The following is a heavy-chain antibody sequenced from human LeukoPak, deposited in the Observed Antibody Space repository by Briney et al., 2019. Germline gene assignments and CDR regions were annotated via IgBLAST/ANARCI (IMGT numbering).Heavy chain of an antibody. J-gene: IGHJ6*03. CDR2: IISIFGTA. D-gene: IGHD2-15*01. Sequence: GASVKVSCKASGGTFSSYAISWVRQAPGQGLEWMGRIISIFGTANYAQKFQGRVTITADESTSTAYMELSSLRSEDTAVYYCARPADGVGSYYYMDVWGKGTTVTVSS. V-gene: IGHV1-69*13. CDR1: GGTFSSYA. CDR3: ARPADGVGSYYYMDV.